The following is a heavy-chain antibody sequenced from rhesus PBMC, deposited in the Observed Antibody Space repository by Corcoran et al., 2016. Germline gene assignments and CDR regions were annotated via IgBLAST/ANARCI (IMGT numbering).Heavy chain of an antibody. Sequence: QVQLQESGPGVVKPSETLSLTCAVSGYSISSGYDWSWIRQPPGKGLEWIGYIYGSSGSTTYNPSLENRVTSSKDTAKNQFSLKLGSVTDADTAVYYCARWYYSGSLNRGYFDLWGPGTPITISS. J-gene: IGHJ2*01. V-gene: IGHV4-127*01. D-gene: IGHD3-16*01. CDR2: IYGSSGST. CDR3: ARWYYSGSLNRGYFDL. CDR1: GYSISSGYD.